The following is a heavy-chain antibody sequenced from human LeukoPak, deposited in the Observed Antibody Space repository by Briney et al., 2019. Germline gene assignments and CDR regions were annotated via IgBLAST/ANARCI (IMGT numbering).Heavy chain of an antibody. V-gene: IGHV1-18*01. J-gene: IGHJ6*03. Sequence: ASVKVSCKASGYTFTSYGISWVRQAPGQGLEWMGWISAYNGNTNYAQKLQGRVTMTTDTSTSTAYMELRSLRSDDTAVYYCAREPSKHYYYYYVDVWGKGTTVTVSS. CDR3: AREPSKHYYYYYVDV. CDR2: ISAYNGNT. CDR1: GYTFTSYG.